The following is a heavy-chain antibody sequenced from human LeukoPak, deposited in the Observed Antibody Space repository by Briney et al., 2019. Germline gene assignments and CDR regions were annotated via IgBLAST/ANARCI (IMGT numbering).Heavy chain of an antibody. Sequence: PGGSLRLSCAASGFAFDIYEMNWVRQAPGKGLEWISYISSDRNVVYYADSVKGRFTISRDNAKNSLYLQMNNLRAEDTAVYYCAGSRYPEPQDLDYWGQGTLVTVSS. CDR3: AGSRYPEPQDLDY. J-gene: IGHJ4*02. D-gene: IGHD1-14*01. CDR2: ISSDRNVV. CDR1: GFAFDIYE. V-gene: IGHV3-48*03.